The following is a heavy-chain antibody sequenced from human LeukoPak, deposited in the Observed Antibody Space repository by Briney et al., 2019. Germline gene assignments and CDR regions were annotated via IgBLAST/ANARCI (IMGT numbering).Heavy chain of an antibody. CDR1: GYTFTGYY. Sequence: ASVKVSCKASGYTFTGYYMHWVRQAPGQGLEWMGRINPNSVGTKYAQKFQGRVTMTRDTSISTAYMELSRLRSDDTAVYYCARDLGSGSYYNVKYYYYMDVWGKGTTVTVSS. J-gene: IGHJ6*03. D-gene: IGHD3-10*01. CDR2: INPNSVGT. CDR3: ARDLGSGSYYNVKYYYYMDV. V-gene: IGHV1-2*06.